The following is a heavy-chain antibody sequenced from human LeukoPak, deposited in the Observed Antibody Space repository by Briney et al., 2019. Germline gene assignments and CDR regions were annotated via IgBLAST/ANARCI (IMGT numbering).Heavy chain of an antibody. CDR2: ISGSGGST. CDR3: ARDKAKYCSSTSCYRDYYYYYMDV. D-gene: IGHD2-2*01. V-gene: IGHV3-23*01. CDR1: GFTFSSYA. Sequence: PGGSLRLSCAASGFTFSSYAMSWVRQAPGKGLEWVSAISGSGGSTYYADSVKGRFTISRDNSKNTLYLQMNSLRADDTAVYYCARDKAKYCSSTSCYRDYYYYYMDVWGKGTTVTISS. J-gene: IGHJ6*03.